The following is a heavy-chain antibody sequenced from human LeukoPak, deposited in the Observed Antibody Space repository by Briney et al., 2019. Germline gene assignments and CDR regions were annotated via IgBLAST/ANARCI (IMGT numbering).Heavy chain of an antibody. D-gene: IGHD2-15*01. CDR2: IYHSGST. V-gene: IGHV4-38-2*02. CDR1: GGSVSDYY. Sequence: SETLSLTCTVSGGSVSDYYWSWIRQSPGKGLEWIGSIYHSGSTYYNPSLKSRVTISVDTSKNQFSLKLSSVTAADTAVYYCARDDVVVVVAAARRDAFDIWGQGTMVTVSS. CDR3: ARDDVVVVVAAARRDAFDI. J-gene: IGHJ3*02.